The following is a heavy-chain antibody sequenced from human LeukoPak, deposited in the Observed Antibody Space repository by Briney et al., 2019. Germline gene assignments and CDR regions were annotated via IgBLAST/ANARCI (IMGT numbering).Heavy chain of an antibody. J-gene: IGHJ5*02. CDR1: GGSISNFY. D-gene: IGHD3-10*01. Sequence: PSETLSLTCTVSGGSISNFYWSWIRQPAGKGLEWIGRIYASESTHYSPSLESRVTMSVDTSKNQFSLKLSSVTAADTAVYYCARVFATQNYNGRFDPWGQGTLVTVSS. CDR3: ARVFATQNYNGRFDP. CDR2: IYASEST. V-gene: IGHV4-4*07.